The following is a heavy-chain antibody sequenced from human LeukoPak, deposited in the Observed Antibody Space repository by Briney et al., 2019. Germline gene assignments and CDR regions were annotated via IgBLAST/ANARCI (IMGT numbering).Heavy chain of an antibody. CDR1: GFSFTNNGMC. J-gene: IGHJ4*02. V-gene: IGHV2-70*11. Sequence: SGPTLVNPTQTLTLTCTFSGFSFTNNGMCVTWIRQPPGKALEWLARIDWDDDKYYSASLKTRLTISKDTSKNQVVLIMTNMDPVDTATYYCARIRGTYCSSTTCSFEDFWGQGTLVTVSS. CDR3: ARIRGTYCSSTTCSFEDF. D-gene: IGHD2-2*01. CDR2: IDWDDDK.